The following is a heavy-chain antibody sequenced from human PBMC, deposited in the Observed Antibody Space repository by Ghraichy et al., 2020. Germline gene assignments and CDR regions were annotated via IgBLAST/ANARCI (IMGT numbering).Heavy chain of an antibody. D-gene: IGHD5-12*01. CDR1: GFTFSTFA. CDR3: AKGGGWLYYFDY. CDR2: ISASGGDT. J-gene: IGHJ4*02. V-gene: IGHV3-23*01. Sequence: GASLNISCSASGFTFSTFAMNWVRQAPGKGLEWVSAISASGGDTYYADSVKGRFTISRDNSKNTLYLQVNSLRAEDTAVYYCAKGGGWLYYFDYWGQGTLVTVSS.